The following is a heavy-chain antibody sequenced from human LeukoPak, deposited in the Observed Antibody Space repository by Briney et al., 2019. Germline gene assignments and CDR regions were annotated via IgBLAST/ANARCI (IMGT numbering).Heavy chain of an antibody. Sequence: GRSLRLSCAASGFTFSSYGMHWVRQAPGKGLEWVAVIWYDGSNKYYADSVKGRFTISRDNSKNTLYLQMNSLRAEDTAVYYCAKDTEYDFRSGYYTPAFDYWGQGTLVTVSS. CDR3: AKDTEYDFRSGYYTPAFDY. D-gene: IGHD3-3*01. CDR1: GFTFSSYG. V-gene: IGHV3-33*06. J-gene: IGHJ4*02. CDR2: IWYDGSNK.